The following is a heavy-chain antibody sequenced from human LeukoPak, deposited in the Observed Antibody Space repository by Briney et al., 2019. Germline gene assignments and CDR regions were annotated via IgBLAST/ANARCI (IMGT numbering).Heavy chain of an antibody. V-gene: IGHV4-59*12. Sequence: PSETLSLTCTVSGGSISSYYWSWIRQPPGKGLEWIGYIYYSGSTNYNPSLKSRVTISVDTSKNQFSLKLSSVTAADTAVYYCARRGPYCSSTSCYLSIYNWFDPWGQGTLVTVSS. J-gene: IGHJ5*02. CDR3: ARRGPYCSSTSCYLSIYNWFDP. D-gene: IGHD2-2*01. CDR2: IYYSGST. CDR1: GGSISSYY.